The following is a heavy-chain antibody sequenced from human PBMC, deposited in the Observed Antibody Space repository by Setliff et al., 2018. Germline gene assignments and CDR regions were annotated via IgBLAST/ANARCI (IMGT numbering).Heavy chain of an antibody. CDR1: GFTFTNYW. CDR3: ARSAANGGHDPFDI. CDR2: IKQDESEK. J-gene: IGHJ3*02. Sequence: GSLRLSCAASGFTFTNYWINWVRQAPGKGLEWVANIKQDESEKHYVGSVKGRFTIFRDNAKDSLYLQMNSLRADDTAVYYCARSAANGGHDPFDIWGQGTMVTVSS. V-gene: IGHV3-7*01. D-gene: IGHD6-25*01.